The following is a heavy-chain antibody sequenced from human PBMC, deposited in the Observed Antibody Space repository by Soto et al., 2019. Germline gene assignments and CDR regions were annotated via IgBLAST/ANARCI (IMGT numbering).Heavy chain of an antibody. D-gene: IGHD2-15*01. CDR3: ARPNDCSGGSCDFAFDY. J-gene: IGHJ4*02. V-gene: IGHV5-51*01. CDR2: IYPGDSDT. CDR1: GYSFTSYW. Sequence: PGESLKIFCKGSGYSFTSYWIGWVRQMPGKGLEWMGIIYPGDSDTRYSPSFQGQVTISADKSISTAYLQWSSLKASDTAMYYCARPNDCSGGSCDFAFDYWGQGTLVTVSS.